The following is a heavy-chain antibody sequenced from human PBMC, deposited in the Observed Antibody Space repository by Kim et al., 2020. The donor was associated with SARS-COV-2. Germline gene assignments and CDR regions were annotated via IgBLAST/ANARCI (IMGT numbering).Heavy chain of an antibody. CDR1: GGSISSYY. CDR3: ARDQGRWELLSYYYYGMDV. CDR2: IYYSGST. J-gene: IGHJ6*02. V-gene: IGHV4-59*13. Sequence: SETLSLTCTVSGGSISSYYWSWIRQPPGKGLEWIGYIYYSGSTNYNPSLKSRVTISVDTSKNQFSLKLSSVTAADTAVYYCARDQGRWELLSYYYYGMDVWGQGTTVTVSS. D-gene: IGHD1-26*01.